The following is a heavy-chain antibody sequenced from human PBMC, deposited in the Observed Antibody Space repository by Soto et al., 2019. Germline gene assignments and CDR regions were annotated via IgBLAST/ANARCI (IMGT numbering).Heavy chain of an antibody. D-gene: IGHD6-13*01. CDR2: ISSNSAYI. CDR3: TRDASRDSSARGWFDP. J-gene: IGHJ5*02. V-gene: IGHV3-21*01. CDR1: GFTFRSFT. Sequence: GGSLRLSCSASGFTFRSFTMNWVRQAPGKGLEWVSTISSNSAYIYYTDALRGRFTISRDNAKNSLHLQMNSLRAEDTAVYYCTRDASRDSSARGWFDPWGPGTLVTVSS.